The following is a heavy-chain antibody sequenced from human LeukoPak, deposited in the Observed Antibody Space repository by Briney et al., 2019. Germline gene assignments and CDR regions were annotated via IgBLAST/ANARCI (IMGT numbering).Heavy chain of an antibody. D-gene: IGHD2-2*01. CDR2: INPRGGST. J-gene: IGHJ3*02. CDR1: GYTFTSYY. V-gene: IGHV1-46*01. CDR3: ARRYCSRTSCYGGDALDI. Sequence: GASVKVSCKASGYTFTSYYMHWVRQAPGQGLEWMGIINPRGGSTGYAQKFQDRVTMTRDTSTSTVYMELSSLRSEDTAVYYCARRYCSRTSCYGGDALDIWGQGTMVTVSS.